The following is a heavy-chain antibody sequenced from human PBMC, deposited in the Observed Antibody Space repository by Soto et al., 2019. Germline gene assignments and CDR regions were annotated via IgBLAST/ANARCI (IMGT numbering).Heavy chain of an antibody. J-gene: IGHJ4*02. CDR1: GFSFSSYA. Sequence: PWGSLRLSCAASGFSFSSYALSWVRQAPGKGLEWISAISVSGGSTSYADSVKGRFTISRDNAKNTLYLQMNSLRAEDTAVYYCARDPTYFYDSSGYYDYWGQGTLVTVSS. CDR3: ARDPTYFYDSSGYYDY. CDR2: ISVSGGST. V-gene: IGHV3-23*01. D-gene: IGHD3-22*01.